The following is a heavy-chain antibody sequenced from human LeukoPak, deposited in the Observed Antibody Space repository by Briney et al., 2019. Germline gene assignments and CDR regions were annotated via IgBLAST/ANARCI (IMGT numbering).Heavy chain of an antibody. CDR3: TRPDSSSWYRLDY. CDR1: GFTFGDYA. CDR2: IRSKAYGGTT. D-gene: IGHD6-13*01. V-gene: IGHV3-49*04. Sequence: PGGSLRLSCTASGFTFGDYAMSWVRQAPGKGLEWVGFIRSKAYGGTTEYAASVKGRFTISRDDSKSIAYLQMNSLKTEDTAVYYCTRPDSSSWYRLDYWGQGTLVTVSS. J-gene: IGHJ4*02.